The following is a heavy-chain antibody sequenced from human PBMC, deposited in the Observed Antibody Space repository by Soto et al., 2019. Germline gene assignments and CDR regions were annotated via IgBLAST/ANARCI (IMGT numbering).Heavy chain of an antibody. CDR3: AKDWDIVVVPAASLDAFDI. J-gene: IGHJ3*02. Sequence: SLRLSCAASGFTFSSYAMSLVRQAPGQGLEWVSAISGSGGSTYYADSVKGRFTISRDNSKNTLYLQMNSLRAEDTAVYYCAKDWDIVVVPAASLDAFDIWGQGTMVTVSS. D-gene: IGHD2-2*01. V-gene: IGHV3-23*01. CDR1: GFTFSSYA. CDR2: ISGSGGST.